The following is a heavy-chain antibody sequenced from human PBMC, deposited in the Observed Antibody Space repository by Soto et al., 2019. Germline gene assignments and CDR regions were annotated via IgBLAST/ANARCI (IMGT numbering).Heavy chain of an antibody. CDR1: GGTFSSYA. J-gene: IGHJ4*02. CDR3: ARARDSSRQYYFDY. CDR2: INPSGGST. D-gene: IGHD3-22*01. Sequence: GASVKVSCKASGGTFSSYAISWVRQAPGQGLEWMGIINPSGGSTSYAQKFQGRVTISADKSNSTAYLQWSSLKASDTAMYYCARARDSSRQYYFDYWGQGTLVTVSS. V-gene: IGHV1-46*01.